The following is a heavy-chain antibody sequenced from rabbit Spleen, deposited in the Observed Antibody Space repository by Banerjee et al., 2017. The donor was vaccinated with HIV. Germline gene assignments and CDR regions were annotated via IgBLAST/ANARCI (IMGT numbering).Heavy chain of an antibody. D-gene: IGHD1-1*01. J-gene: IGHJ4*01. V-gene: IGHV1S40*01. CDR3: ARDTGSGHYIDAYFDL. CDR2: IYTGNLKT. Sequence: QSLEESGGGLVKPGASLTLTCKASGFSFNGFSFNGGYDMCWVRQAPGKGLEWIGCIYTGNLKTYYASWAKGRFTISKTSSTTVTLQMTSLTVADTATYFCARDTGSGHYIDAYFDLWGPGTLVTVS. CDR1: GFSFNGFSFNGGYD.